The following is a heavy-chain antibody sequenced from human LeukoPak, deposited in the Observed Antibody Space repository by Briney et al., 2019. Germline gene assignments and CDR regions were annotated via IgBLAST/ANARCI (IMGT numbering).Heavy chain of an antibody. D-gene: IGHD6-19*01. V-gene: IGHV1-2*02. CDR1: GYTFTGYY. J-gene: IGHJ4*02. CDR3: ARVGIYSSGWYDFDY. CDR2: INPNSGGA. Sequence: ASVKVSCKASGYTFTGYYMHWVRQAPGQGLEWMGWINPNSGGANYAQKFQGRVTMTRDTSISTAYMELSRLRSDDTAVYYCARVGIYSSGWYDFDYWDQGTLATVSS.